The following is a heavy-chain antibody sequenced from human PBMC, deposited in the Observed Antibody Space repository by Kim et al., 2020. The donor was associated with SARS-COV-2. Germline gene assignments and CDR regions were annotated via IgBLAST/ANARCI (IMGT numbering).Heavy chain of an antibody. D-gene: IGHD5-18*01. V-gene: IGHV3-23*01. CDR2: GST. J-gene: IGHJ4*02. Sequence: GSTYYADSVKGRFPISRDNSKNTLYLQMNSLRAEATAVYYCAKDQWILGYWGQGTLVTVSS. CDR3: AKDQWILGY.